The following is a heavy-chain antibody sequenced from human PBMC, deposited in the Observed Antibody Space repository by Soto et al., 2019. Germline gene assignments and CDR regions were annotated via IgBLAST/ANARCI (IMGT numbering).Heavy chain of an antibody. V-gene: IGHV4-59*01. CDR2: IYYCGST. J-gene: IGHJ4*02. Sequence: SETLSLTCTVSGGSISGYYWSWIRQPPGKGLEWIGYIYYCGSTTYNPSLKSPVTISVDTSRNQFSLKLSSVTAADTAVYYCAKVRDDHSYFFDYWGQGTRVTVSS. CDR3: AKVRDDHSYFFDY. D-gene: IGHD6-6*01. CDR1: GGSISGYY.